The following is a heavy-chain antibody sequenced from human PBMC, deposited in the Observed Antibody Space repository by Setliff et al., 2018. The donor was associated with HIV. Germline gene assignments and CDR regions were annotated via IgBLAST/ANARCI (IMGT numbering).Heavy chain of an antibody. CDR1: GYVFSDYW. D-gene: IGHD3-3*02. V-gene: IGHV5-51*01. CDR2: VYPADSNT. CDR3: ARLGGSFGIPHFDF. Sequence: GESLKISCEVSGYVFSDYWIAWVRQTPGKGLEWMGLVYPADSNTIYSPSFQHQVTISADKSFSIAFLQWSDVKASDSGIYFCARLGGSFGIPHFDFWGQGTPVTVSS. J-gene: IGHJ4*02.